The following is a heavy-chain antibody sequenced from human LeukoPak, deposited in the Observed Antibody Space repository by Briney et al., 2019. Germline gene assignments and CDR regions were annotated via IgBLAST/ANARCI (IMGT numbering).Heavy chain of an antibody. CDR1: GCSLSSYY. J-gene: IGHJ5*02. CDR3: LGAIEGAINWFDP. V-gene: IGHV4-59*01. Sequence: SGTLSLTCTVSGCSLSSYYMSWIRRPPGKGLEWVGYIYHCGSTTYNPSLKGRVTITVDTSKNKFSLKLNTVTAADKAVYYWLGAIEGAINWFDPWGKETLVTFSS. D-gene: IGHD1-26*01. CDR2: IYHCGST.